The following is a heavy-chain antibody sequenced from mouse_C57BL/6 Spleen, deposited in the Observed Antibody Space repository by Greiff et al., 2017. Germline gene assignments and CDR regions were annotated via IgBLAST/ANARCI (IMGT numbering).Heavy chain of an antibody. CDR3: ARDRSLRSWYFDV. CDR1: GFTFSDYY. CDR2: VNYDGSST. V-gene: IGHV5-16*01. Sequence: EVQVVESEGGLVQPGSSMKLSCTASGFTFSDYYMAWVRQVPEKGLEWVANVNYDGSSTYYLDSLKSRFIISRDNAKNILYLQMSSLKSEDTATYYCARDRSLRSWYFDVWGTGTTVTVSS. J-gene: IGHJ1*03. D-gene: IGHD1-1*01.